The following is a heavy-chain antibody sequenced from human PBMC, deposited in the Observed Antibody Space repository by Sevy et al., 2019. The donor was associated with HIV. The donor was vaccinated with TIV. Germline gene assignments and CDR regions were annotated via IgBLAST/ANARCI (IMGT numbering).Heavy chain of an antibody. V-gene: IGHV6-1*01. J-gene: IGHJ6*03. D-gene: IGHD6-25*01. CDR3: ATNRLDYYYMDV. CDR1: GDSVSSNSAA. CDR2: TYYRSKWYN. Sequence: KQSRTVSLTCAISGDSVSSNSAAWSWIRQSPSRALEWLGRTYYRSKWYNDYAVSVKSRITINPDRSKNQFSLQLNAVTTEDTAVYYCATNRLDYYYMDVWGKGTTVTVSS.